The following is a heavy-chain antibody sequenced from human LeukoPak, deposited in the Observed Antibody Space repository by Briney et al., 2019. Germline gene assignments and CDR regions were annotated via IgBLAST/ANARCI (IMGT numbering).Heavy chain of an antibody. CDR3: ARDGSGSYYKSWFDP. Sequence: SETLSLTCTVSGGSLTSHNWNWIRQPPGKGLEWIGYIYYSGNTDYNPSLKSRVTISVDTSKNQFSLKLSSVTAADTAVYYCARDGSGSYYKSWFDPWGQGTLVTVSS. CDR2: IYYSGNT. D-gene: IGHD3-10*01. V-gene: IGHV4-59*11. J-gene: IGHJ5*02. CDR1: GGSLTSHN.